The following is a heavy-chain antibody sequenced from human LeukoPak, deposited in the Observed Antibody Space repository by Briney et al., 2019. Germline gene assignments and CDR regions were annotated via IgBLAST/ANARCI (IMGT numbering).Heavy chain of an antibody. V-gene: IGHV4-4*07. CDR2: IYTSGST. CDR1: GGSISSYY. D-gene: IGHD2-2*01. J-gene: IGHJ3*02. CDR3: ARDLGYCSSTSCYLDAFDI. Sequence: SGTLSLTCTVSGGSISSYYWSWIRQPAGKGLEWIGRIYTSGSTNYNPSLKSRVTMSVDTSKNQFSLKLSSVTAADTAVYYCARDLGYCSSTSCYLDAFDIWGQGTMVTVSS.